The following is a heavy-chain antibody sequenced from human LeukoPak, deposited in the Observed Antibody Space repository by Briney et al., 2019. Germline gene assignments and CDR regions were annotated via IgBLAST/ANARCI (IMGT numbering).Heavy chain of an antibody. J-gene: IGHJ3*02. CDR3: ARGGSNHAFDI. CDR1: GFTFSSYA. V-gene: IGHV3-23*01. CDR2: ISGSGGST. Sequence: GGSLRLSCAASGFTFSSYAMSWVRQAPGKGLEWVSAISGSGGSTYYADSVKGRFTISRDNAKNTLYLQMNSLGAEDTAVYYFARGGSNHAFDIWGQGTVVTVSS.